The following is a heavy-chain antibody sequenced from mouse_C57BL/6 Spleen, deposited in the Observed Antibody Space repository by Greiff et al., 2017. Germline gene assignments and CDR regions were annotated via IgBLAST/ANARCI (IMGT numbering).Heavy chain of an antibody. D-gene: IGHD4-1*01. CDR3: ARELTETTWFAY. Sequence: QVQLQQSGAELVKPGASVKISCKASGYAFSSYWMNWVKQRTGKGLEWIGQIYPGDGDTNYNGKFKGKATLTADTSSSTAYMQLSSLTSEDSAVYFCARELTETTWFAYWGQGTLVTVSA. CDR1: GYAFSSYW. CDR2: IYPGDGDT. V-gene: IGHV1-80*01. J-gene: IGHJ3*01.